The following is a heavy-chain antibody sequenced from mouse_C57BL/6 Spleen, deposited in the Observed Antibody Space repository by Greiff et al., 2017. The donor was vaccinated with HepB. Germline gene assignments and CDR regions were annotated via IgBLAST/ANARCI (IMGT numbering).Heavy chain of an antibody. Sequence: VQLQQSGPGLVQPSQSLSITCTVSGFSLTSYGVHWVRQSPGKGLEWLGVIWSGGSTDYNAAFISRLSISKDNTKSQVFFKMNSRQADDTAIYYCARGDYGSSRYAMDYWGQGTSVTVSS. CDR3: ARGDYGSSRYAMDY. CDR1: GFSLTSYG. V-gene: IGHV2-2*01. D-gene: IGHD1-1*01. J-gene: IGHJ4*01. CDR2: IWSGGST.